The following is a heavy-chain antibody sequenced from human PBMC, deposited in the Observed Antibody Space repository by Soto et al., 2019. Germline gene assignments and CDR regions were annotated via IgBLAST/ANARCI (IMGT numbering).Heavy chain of an antibody. CDR3: ARWPDGYYYYGMDV. V-gene: IGHV1-8*01. J-gene: IGHJ6*02. CDR2: MNPNSGNT. CDR1: GYTFTSYD. Sequence: QVQLVQSGAEVKKPGASVKVSCKASGYTFTSYDINWVRQATGQGLEWMGWMNPNSGNTGYAQKFQGRVTMTRNNSNSTAYMELSSLRSEDTAGYYCARWPDGYYYYGMDVWGQGTTVTVSS.